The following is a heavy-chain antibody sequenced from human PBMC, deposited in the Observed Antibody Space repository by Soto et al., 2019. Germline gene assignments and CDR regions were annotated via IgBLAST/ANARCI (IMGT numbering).Heavy chain of an antibody. Sequence: ASVKVSCKASGFSFTGYYIHWLRQAPGQGLEWMGWINAHSGGTEYAQKFQGRVTLTRDTSIATAYLTLTSLTSDDTALYYCAKDVTRQLACWLDTWGQGTQVTVS. J-gene: IGHJ5*02. CDR2: INAHSGGT. V-gene: IGHV1-2*02. CDR1: GFSFTGYY. D-gene: IGHD6-6*01. CDR3: AKDVTRQLACWLDT.